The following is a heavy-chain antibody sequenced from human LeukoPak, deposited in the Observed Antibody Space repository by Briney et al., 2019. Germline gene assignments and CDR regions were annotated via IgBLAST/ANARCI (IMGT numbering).Heavy chain of an antibody. Sequence: GASVKVSCKASGYTFTSYYMHWVRQAPGQGLEWMGWISAYNGNTNYVQKFQGRVTMTTDTSTSTAYMELRSLRSDDTAVYYCARGGGDYYDSSGYFRGAFDIWGQGTMVTVSS. CDR1: GYTFTSYY. J-gene: IGHJ3*02. CDR2: ISAYNGNT. D-gene: IGHD3-22*01. CDR3: ARGGGDYYDSSGYFRGAFDI. V-gene: IGHV1-18*04.